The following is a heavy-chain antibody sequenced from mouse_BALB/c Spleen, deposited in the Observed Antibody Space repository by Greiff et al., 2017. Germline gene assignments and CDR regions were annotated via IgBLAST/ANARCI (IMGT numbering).Heavy chain of an antibody. CDR1: GFSLTSYG. Sequence: VKLVESGPGLVAPSQSLSITCTVSGFSLTSYGVHWVRQPPGKGLEWLGVIWAGGSTNYNSALMSRLSISKDNSKSQVFLKMNSLQTDDTAMYYCARDEGVYYGSPPSYWGQGTLVTVSA. CDR3: ARDEGVYYGSPPSY. J-gene: IGHJ3*01. CDR2: IWAGGST. V-gene: IGHV2-9*02. D-gene: IGHD1-1*01.